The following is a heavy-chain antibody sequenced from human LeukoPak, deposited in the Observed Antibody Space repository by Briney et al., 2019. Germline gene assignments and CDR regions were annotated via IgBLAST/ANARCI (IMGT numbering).Heavy chain of an antibody. D-gene: IGHD4-17*01. CDR1: GGSISSYY. Sequence: NPSETLSLTCTVSGGSISSYYWSWIRQPAGKGLEWIGRIYTSGSTNYNPSLKSRVTMSVDTSKNQFSLKLSSVTAADTAVYYCARDTVTTGSDAFDIWGQGTMVTVSS. V-gene: IGHV4-4*07. CDR3: ARDTVTTGSDAFDI. J-gene: IGHJ3*02. CDR2: IYTSGST.